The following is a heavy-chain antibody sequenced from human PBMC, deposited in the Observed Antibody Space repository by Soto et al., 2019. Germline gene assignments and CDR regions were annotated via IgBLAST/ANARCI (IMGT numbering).Heavy chain of an antibody. CDR1: GGTFSSYT. J-gene: IGHJ6*02. D-gene: IGHD2-21*02. CDR2: IIPILGIA. CDR3: ARGHVVVTANYYYGMDV. V-gene: IGHV1-69*02. Sequence: QVQLVQSGAEVKKPGSSVKVSCKASGGTFSSYTISWVRQAPGQGLEWMGRIIPILGIANYAQKFQGRVTITADKSTSTAYMELSSLRSEDTAVYYCARGHVVVTANYYYGMDVWGQGTTVTVSS.